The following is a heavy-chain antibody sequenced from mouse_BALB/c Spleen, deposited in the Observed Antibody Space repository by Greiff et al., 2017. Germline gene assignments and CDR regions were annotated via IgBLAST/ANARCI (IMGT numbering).Heavy chain of an antibody. V-gene: IGHV5-6-5*01. Sequence: EVHLVESGGGLVKPGGSLKLSCAASGFTFSSYAMSWVRQTPEKRLGWVASISSGGSTYYPDSVKGRFTISRDNARNILYLQMSSLRSEDTAMYYCARGGGYPFAYWGQGTLVTVSA. CDR1: GFTFSSYA. CDR2: ISSGGST. J-gene: IGHJ3*01. CDR3: ARGGGYPFAY. D-gene: IGHD2-2*01.